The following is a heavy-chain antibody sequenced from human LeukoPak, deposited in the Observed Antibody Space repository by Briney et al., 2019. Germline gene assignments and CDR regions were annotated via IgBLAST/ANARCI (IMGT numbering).Heavy chain of an antibody. D-gene: IGHD4/OR15-4a*01. J-gene: IGHJ5*02. CDR2: ISGSGGST. CDR1: GFTFSSYA. CDR3: AKVGLWSWFDH. V-gene: IGHV3-23*01. Sequence: PGGSLRLSCAPSGFTFSSYAMSWVRQAPGKGLEWVSFISGSGGSTYYADSVKGRFTISRDNSKNTLYLQMNSLRAEDTAVYNCAKVGLWSWFDHWGQGTLVTVSS.